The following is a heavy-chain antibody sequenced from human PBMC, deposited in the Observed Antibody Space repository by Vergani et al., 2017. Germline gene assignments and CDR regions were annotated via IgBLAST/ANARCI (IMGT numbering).Heavy chain of an antibody. CDR3: ATGVGSSSPYYYYYGMDV. J-gene: IGHJ6*02. CDR2: FDPEDGET. V-gene: IGHV1-24*01. D-gene: IGHD6-13*01. Sequence: QVQLVQSGAEVKKPGASVKVSCKASGYTFTSYDINWVRQATGQGLEWMGGFDPEDGETIYAQKFQGRVTMTEGTSTDTAYMELSSLRSEDTAVYYCATGVGSSSPYYYYYGMDVWGQGTTVTVSS. CDR1: GYTFTSYD.